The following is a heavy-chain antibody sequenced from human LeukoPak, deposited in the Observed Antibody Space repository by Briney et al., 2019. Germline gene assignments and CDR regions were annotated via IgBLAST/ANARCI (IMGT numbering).Heavy chain of an antibody. D-gene: IGHD3-22*01. CDR2: ISASGGST. CDR3: AKGFYDNSASGVFDI. CDR1: GFTFSSFA. Sequence: GGSLRLSCAASGFTFSSFATSWVRRAPGKGLEWVSGISASGGSTYYADSVKGRFTISRDNSKNTLYLQMNSLRAEDTAVYYCAKGFYDNSASGVFDIWGQGTMVTVSS. J-gene: IGHJ3*02. V-gene: IGHV3-23*01.